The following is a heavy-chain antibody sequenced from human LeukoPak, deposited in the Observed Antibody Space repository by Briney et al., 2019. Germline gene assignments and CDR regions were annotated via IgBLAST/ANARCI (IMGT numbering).Heavy chain of an antibody. CDR2: ISYDGSNK. CDR3: AREHDFWSGYPI. Sequence: GGSLRLSCAASGFTFSSYAMHWVRQAPGKGLEWVAVISYDGSNKYYADSVKGRFTISRDNSKNTLYLQMNSLRAEDTAVYYCAREHDFWSGYPIWGQGTLVTVSS. J-gene: IGHJ4*02. V-gene: IGHV3-30-3*01. CDR1: GFTFSSYA. D-gene: IGHD3-3*01.